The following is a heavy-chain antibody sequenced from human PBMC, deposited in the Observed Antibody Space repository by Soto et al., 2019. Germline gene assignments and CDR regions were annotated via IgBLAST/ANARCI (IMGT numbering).Heavy chain of an antibody. V-gene: IGHV3-30*18. D-gene: IGHD6-13*01. CDR1: GFTFSTSG. CDR3: AKDWGSSGWYNWFDP. CDR2: RSHDGSVT. Sequence: QVQMVESGGGVVQPGTSLRLSCATSGFTFSTSGMHWVRQAPGKGLEWVAMRSHDGSVTYYTDSVQGRFTISRDTPKNTLYLQMNSLRDEDTAIYYCAKDWGSSGWYNWFDPWGQGTRVTVS. J-gene: IGHJ5*02.